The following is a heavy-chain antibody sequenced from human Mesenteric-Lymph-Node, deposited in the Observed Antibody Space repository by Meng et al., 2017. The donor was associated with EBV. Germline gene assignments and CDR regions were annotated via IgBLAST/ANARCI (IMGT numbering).Heavy chain of an antibody. CDR1: GASISSTTYY. D-gene: IGHD5-18*01. J-gene: IGHJ4*02. CDR3: ATSYGYTSTY. CDR2: MSYSSGTT. V-gene: IGHV4-39*07. Sequence: HLRLQGSGPGLLKPSETLSLTCSVSGASISSTTYYWGWIRQSPGKGLEWIGGMSYSSGTTSYNASLKSRVTISIDSSKNQFSLRLQSVTAADTAVYFCATSYGYTSTYWGPGTLVTVSS.